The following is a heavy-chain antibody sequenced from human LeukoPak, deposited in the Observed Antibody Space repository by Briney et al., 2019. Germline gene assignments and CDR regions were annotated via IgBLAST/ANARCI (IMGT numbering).Heavy chain of an antibody. CDR3: ARGVGATHFDY. Sequence: GGSLGLSCAASGFTFSSYAMSWVRQAPGRGLEWVSGINGRGDSTFYADSVKGRFTISRDNAKNSLYLQMNSLRAEDTAVYYCARGVGATHFDYWGQGTLVTVSS. CDR2: INGRGDST. V-gene: IGHV3-23*01. D-gene: IGHD1-26*01. J-gene: IGHJ4*02. CDR1: GFTFSSYA.